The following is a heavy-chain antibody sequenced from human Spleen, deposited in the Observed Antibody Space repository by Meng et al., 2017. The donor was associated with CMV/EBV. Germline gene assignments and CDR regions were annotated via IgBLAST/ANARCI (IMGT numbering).Heavy chain of an antibody. CDR2: IYSDGSA. CDR3: ARGPRGIGALFDY. Sequence: GGSLRLSCAASGFTFSSYGMHWVRQAPGKGLEWVSVIYSDGSAYYADSVRGRFIISRDNFKNTVYLQMNSLRAEDTAVYYCARGPRGIGALFDYWGQGSLVTVSS. D-gene: IGHD3-16*01. V-gene: IGHV3-NL1*01. CDR1: GFTFSSYG. J-gene: IGHJ4*02.